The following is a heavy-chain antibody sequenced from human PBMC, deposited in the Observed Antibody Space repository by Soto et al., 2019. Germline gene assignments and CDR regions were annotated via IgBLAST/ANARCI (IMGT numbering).Heavy chain of an antibody. CDR1: GCTFSSYE. CDR2: ISSSGSTI. D-gene: IGHD3-9*01. J-gene: IGHJ3*02. Sequence: GSLRLSCAASGCTFSSYEVNWVRQAPGKGLEWVSYISSSGSTIYYADSVKGRFTISRDNAKNSLYLQMNSLRAEDTAVYYCARGRALTGYYADAFDIWGQGTMVTVS. V-gene: IGHV3-48*03. CDR3: ARGRALTGYYADAFDI.